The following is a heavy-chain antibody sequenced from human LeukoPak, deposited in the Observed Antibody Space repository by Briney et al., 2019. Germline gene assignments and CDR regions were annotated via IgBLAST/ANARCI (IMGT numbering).Heavy chain of an antibody. CDR1: GFTFSSFG. CDR3: ARVLTIFGVGIDAFDI. Sequence: PGGSLRLSCAASGFTFSSFGMSWVRQAPGKGLEWVSSISVRSINTYYTDSVKGRFAISRDDSKNTLYLQMNSLRADDTAVYYCARVLTIFGVGIDAFDIWGQGTMVTVSS. V-gene: IGHV3-23*01. D-gene: IGHD3-3*01. J-gene: IGHJ3*02. CDR2: ISVRSINT.